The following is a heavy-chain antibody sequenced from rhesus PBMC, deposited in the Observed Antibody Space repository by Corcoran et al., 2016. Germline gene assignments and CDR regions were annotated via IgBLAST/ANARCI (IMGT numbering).Heavy chain of an antibody. J-gene: IGHJ6*01. Sequence: QVQLQESGPGLVKPSETLSLTCAVSGDSIISGYAWSWIRQPPGKGLEGIGYIGGYSKPSLKSRVTISKDTSKNQFSLNLTSVTAADTAVYYCASGLNYGAPNFGLDSWGQGVVVTVSS. CDR3: ASGLNYGAPNFGLDS. D-gene: IGHD1-26*01. V-gene: IGHV4-127*01. CDR2: IGG. CDR1: GDSIISGYA.